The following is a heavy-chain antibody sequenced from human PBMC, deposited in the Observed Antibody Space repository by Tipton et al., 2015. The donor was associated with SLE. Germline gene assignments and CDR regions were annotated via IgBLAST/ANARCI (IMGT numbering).Heavy chain of an antibody. V-gene: IGHV4-39*07. CDR3: ARVGIGGYYFDY. J-gene: IGHJ4*02. CDR1: GGSISSSSYY. D-gene: IGHD2-21*01. Sequence: LRLSCTVSGGSISSSSYYWGWIRQPPGKGLEWIGSIYYSGSTYYNPSLKSRVTISVDTSQNQFSLKLYSVTAADTAVYYCARVGIGGYYFDYWGQGTLVTVSS. CDR2: IYYSGST.